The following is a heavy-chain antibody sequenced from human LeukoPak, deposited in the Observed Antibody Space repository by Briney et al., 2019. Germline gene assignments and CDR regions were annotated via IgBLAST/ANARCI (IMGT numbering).Heavy chain of an antibody. CDR3: ASRIINGHY. CDR1: GFTFSSYA. V-gene: IGHV3-30*04. D-gene: IGHD3-10*01. Sequence: PGGSLRLSCAASGFTFSSYAMHWVRQAPGKGLEWVAVISYDGSNKYYADSVKGRFTISRDNSKKTLYLQMSSLRAEDTAVYYCASRIINGHYWGQGTLVTVSS. J-gene: IGHJ4*02. CDR2: ISYDGSNK.